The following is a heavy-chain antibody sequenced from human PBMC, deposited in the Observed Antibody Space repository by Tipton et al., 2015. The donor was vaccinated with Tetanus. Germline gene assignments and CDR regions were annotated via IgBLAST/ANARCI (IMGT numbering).Heavy chain of an antibody. V-gene: IGHV1-18*01. J-gene: IGHJ6*02. Sequence: QSGPEVKKPGASVKVSCKASGYTFTNYGITWVRQAPGQGLEWMGWISAYNGNTNRAQKLQDRLTMTTDTSTFTAYMELRSLRYDDTAVYYWAREDRWLQAGHFYYNGMDVWGRGTLVTVSS. CDR2: ISAYNGNT. D-gene: IGHD5-24*01. CDR1: GYTFTNYG. CDR3: AREDRWLQAGHFYYNGMDV.